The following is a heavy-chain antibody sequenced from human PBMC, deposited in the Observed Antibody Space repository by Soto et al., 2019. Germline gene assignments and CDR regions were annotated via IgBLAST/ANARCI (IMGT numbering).Heavy chain of an antibody. J-gene: IGHJ6*03. CDR1: GYTFTSYG. D-gene: IGHD5-12*01. CDR2: ISAYNGNT. CDR3: ARVAPQYSGYDFGYYYMDV. Sequence: ASVKVSCKASGYTFTSYGISWVRQAPGQGLEWMGWISAYNGNTNYAQKLQGRVTMTTDTSTSTAYMELRSLRSDDTAVYYCARVAPQYSGYDFGYYYMDVWGKGTTVTVSS. V-gene: IGHV1-18*01.